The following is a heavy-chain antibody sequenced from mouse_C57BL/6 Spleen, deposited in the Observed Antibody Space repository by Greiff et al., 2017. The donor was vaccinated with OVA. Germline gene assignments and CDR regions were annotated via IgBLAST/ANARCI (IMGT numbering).Heavy chain of an antibody. CDR2: IYPRAGST. Sequence: QVQLQQSGPELVKPGASVKLSCKASGYTFTSYDINWVKQRPGQGLEWIGWIYPRAGSTKYNEKFKGKATLTVDTSSSTAYMELHSLTSEDSAVYFCARTYSNSFAYWGQGTLVTVSA. CDR3: ARTYSNSFAY. CDR1: GYTFTSYD. V-gene: IGHV1-85*01. D-gene: IGHD2-5*01. J-gene: IGHJ3*01.